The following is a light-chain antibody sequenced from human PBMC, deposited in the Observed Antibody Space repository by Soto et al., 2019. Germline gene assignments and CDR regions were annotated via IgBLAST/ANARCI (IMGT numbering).Light chain of an antibody. V-gene: IGLV4-60*02. Sequence: QLVLTQSSSVSASLGSSVKLTCTLSSGHNNYIIAWHQQQPGKAPRYLMKIEGSGSFNKGSGVPDRFSGYRSGTDRFLTISNVQFDDEADYYCETWDSNAGVFGGGTKVTVL. CDR2: IEGSGSF. CDR3: ETWDSNAGV. J-gene: IGLJ3*02. CDR1: SGHNNYI.